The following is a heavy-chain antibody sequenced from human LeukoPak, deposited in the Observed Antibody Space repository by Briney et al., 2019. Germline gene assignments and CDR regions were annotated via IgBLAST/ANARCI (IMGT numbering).Heavy chain of an antibody. Sequence: GGSLRLSCAASGFTFDDYAMMWVRQVPGKGLAWVSGINWDGGSTDYADSVKGRFTISRDNAKNSLYLQMNSLRAEDTAVYYCAREKEGYCSRTSCYLDYYYYYMDVWGKGTTVTISS. CDR1: GFTFDDYA. V-gene: IGHV3-20*04. D-gene: IGHD2-2*01. J-gene: IGHJ6*03. CDR2: INWDGGST. CDR3: AREKEGYCSRTSCYLDYYYYYMDV.